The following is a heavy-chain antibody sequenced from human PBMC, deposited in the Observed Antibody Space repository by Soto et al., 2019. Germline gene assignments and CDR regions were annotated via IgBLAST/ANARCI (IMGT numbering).Heavy chain of an antibody. CDR2: ISSSSSYI. J-gene: IGHJ4*02. Sequence: EVQLVESGGGLVKPGGSLRLSCAASGFTFSSYSMNWVRQAPGKGLEWVSSISSSSSYIYYADSVKGRFTISRDNAKNSLYLQMNSLRAEDTAVYYCARAQPGYSYGYGVGYWGQGTLVTVSS. D-gene: IGHD5-18*01. CDR1: GFTFSSYS. V-gene: IGHV3-21*01. CDR3: ARAQPGYSYGYGVGY.